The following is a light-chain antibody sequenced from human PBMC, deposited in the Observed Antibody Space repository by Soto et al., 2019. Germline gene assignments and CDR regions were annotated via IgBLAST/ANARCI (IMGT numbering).Light chain of an antibody. J-gene: IGKJ3*01. CDR2: GAS. CDR3: QQYNNWPPIT. CDR1: QSVSSN. Sequence: IVMTQSPATLSVSPWERATLSCMASQSVSSNLAWYQQKPGQAPRLLLYGASTRATGIPARFSGSGSGTEFTLTISSLQSEDFAVYYCQQYNNWPPITFGPGTKVDIK. V-gene: IGKV3-15*01.